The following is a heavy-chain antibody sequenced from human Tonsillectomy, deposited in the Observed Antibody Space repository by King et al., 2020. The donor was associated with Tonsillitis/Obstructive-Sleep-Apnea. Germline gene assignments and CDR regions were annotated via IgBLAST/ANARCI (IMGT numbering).Heavy chain of an antibody. D-gene: IGHD6-13*01. J-gene: IGHJ4*02. CDR3: ARDQRIAEIDY. CDR1: GFTFSSYA. CDR2: ISYDGSNK. V-gene: IGHV3-30*01. Sequence: VQLVESGGGVVQPGRSLRLSCAASGFTFSSYAMHWVRQAPGKGLEWEAVISYDGSNKYYADSVKGRFTISRDNSKNTLYLQMNSLRAEDTAVYYCARDQRIAEIDYWGQGTLVTVSS.